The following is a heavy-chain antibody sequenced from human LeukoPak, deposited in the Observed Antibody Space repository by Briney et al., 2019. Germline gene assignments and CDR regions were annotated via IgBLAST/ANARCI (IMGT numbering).Heavy chain of an antibody. CDR3: ARVGGGALVYYYYYYMDV. J-gene: IGHJ6*03. CDR1: GFTFDDYG. CDR2: ISSSSSYI. D-gene: IGHD2-21*01. V-gene: IGHV3-21*01. Sequence: GGSLRLSCAASGFTFDDYGLSWVRQAPGKGLEWVSSISSSSSYIYYADSVKGRFTISRDNAKNSLYLQMNSLRAEDTAVYYCARVGGGALVYYYYYYMDVWGKGTTVTVSS.